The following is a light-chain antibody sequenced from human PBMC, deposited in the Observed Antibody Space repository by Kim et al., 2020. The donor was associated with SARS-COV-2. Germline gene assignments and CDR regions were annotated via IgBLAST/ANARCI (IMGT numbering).Light chain of an antibody. CDR2: DAS. CDR1: QTISNN. CDR3: QPYNNLPPYT. V-gene: IGKV3D-15*01. J-gene: IGKJ2*01. Sequence: EIVMTQSPATLSVSPGERATLSCRASQTISNNLAWYQQEPGQAPSLLIYDASTRATGIPARFSGDRSGTEFTLTISSLQSEDFAVYYWQPYNNLPPYTWGQETKLEI.